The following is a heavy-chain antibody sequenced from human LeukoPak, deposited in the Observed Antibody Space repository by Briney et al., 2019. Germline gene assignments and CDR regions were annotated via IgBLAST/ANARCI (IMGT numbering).Heavy chain of an antibody. CDR1: GYTFTSYY. CDR3: ARDRELRPFDY. D-gene: IGHD1-26*01. V-gene: IGHV1-46*01. CDR2: INPSGGNT. Sequence: ASVKVSCKASGYTFTSYYMHWVRQAPGQGLEWMGIINPSGGNTSYAQKFQGRVTMTRDTSTSTVYMELSSLRSEDTAVYYCARDRELRPFDYWGQGTLVTVPS. J-gene: IGHJ4*02.